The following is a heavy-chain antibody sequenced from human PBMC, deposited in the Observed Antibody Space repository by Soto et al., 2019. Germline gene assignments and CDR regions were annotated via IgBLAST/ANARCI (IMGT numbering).Heavy chain of an antibody. CDR1: GGTFSSYA. V-gene: IGHV1-69*13. D-gene: IGHD3-9*01. Sequence: SVKVSCKASGGTFSSYAISWVRQAPGQGLEWMGGIIPIFGTANHAQKFQGRVTITADESTSTAYMELSSLRSEDTAVYYCARVRDWSTPEGAFDLWGQGTMVTVSS. J-gene: IGHJ3*01. CDR3: ARVRDWSTPEGAFDL. CDR2: IIPIFGTA.